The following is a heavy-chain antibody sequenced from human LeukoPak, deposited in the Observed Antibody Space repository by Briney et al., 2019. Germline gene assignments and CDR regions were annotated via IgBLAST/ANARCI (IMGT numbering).Heavy chain of an antibody. V-gene: IGHV1-24*01. CDR1: GYTLTELS. CDR2: FDPEDGET. CDR3: ATGVSAVAGTDY. D-gene: IGHD6-19*01. Sequence: GASVKVSCKVSGYTLTELSMHWVRQAPGKGLEWMGGFDPEDGETIYAQKFQGRVTMTEDTSTDTAYMELSSLRSEDTAVYYCATGVSAVAGTDYWGQGTLVTVSS. J-gene: IGHJ4*02.